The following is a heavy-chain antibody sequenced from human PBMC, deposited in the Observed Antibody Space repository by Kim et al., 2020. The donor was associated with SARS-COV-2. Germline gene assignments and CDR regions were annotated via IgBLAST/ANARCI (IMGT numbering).Heavy chain of an antibody. V-gene: IGHV1-3*01. CDR3: ARDLEAGRGVINLQDY. CDR2: INAGNGNT. D-gene: IGHD3-10*01. CDR1: GYTFTSYA. J-gene: IGHJ4*02. Sequence: ASVKVSCKASGYTFTSYAMHWVRQAPGQRLEWMGWINAGNGNTKYSQKFQGRVTITRDTSASTAYMELSSLRSEDTAVYYCARDLEAGRGVINLQDYWGQGTLVTVSS.